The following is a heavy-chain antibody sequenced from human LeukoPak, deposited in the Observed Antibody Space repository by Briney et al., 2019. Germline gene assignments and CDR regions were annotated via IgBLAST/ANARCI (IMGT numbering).Heavy chain of an antibody. D-gene: IGHD3-22*01. Sequence: GASVKVSCKASGYTFTSYGISWVRQAPGQGLEWMGWITTYNDNTNYAQKLQGRVTMTTDTSTNTAYMELRSLRSDDTAVYFCARDLDSRYYDSTPYPLYWGQGTLVTVSS. CDR2: ITTYNDNT. V-gene: IGHV1-18*01. CDR3: ARDLDSRYYDSTPYPLY. CDR1: GYTFTSYG. J-gene: IGHJ4*02.